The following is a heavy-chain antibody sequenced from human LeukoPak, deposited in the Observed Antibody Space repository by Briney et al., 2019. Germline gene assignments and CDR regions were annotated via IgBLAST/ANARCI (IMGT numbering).Heavy chain of an antibody. J-gene: IGHJ4*02. CDR3: ARGGYCSSTSCHLTMGFDY. CDR2: ISGSGGST. D-gene: IGHD2-2*01. CDR1: GFTFSSYA. Sequence: GGSLRLSCAASGFTFSSYAMSWVRQAPGKGLEWVSAISGSGGSTYYADSVKGRFTISRDNSKNTLYLQMNSLRAEDTAVYYCARGGYCSSTSCHLTMGFDYWGQGTLVTVSS. V-gene: IGHV3-23*01.